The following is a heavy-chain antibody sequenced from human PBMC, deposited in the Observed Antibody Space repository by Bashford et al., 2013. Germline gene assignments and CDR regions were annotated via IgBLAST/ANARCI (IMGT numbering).Heavy chain of an antibody. CDR2: IYPGDSDI. J-gene: IGHJ6*02. Sequence: VRQMPGKGLEWMGVIYPGDSDIRYSPSFEGHVTISTDRSTGTAYLQWSSLKASDTAMYYCARRGYYYYGMDVWGQGTTVTVSS. CDR3: ARRGYYYYGMDV. V-gene: IGHV5-51*01.